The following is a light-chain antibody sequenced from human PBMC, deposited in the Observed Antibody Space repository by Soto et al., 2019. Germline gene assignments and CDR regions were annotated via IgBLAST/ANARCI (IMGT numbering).Light chain of an antibody. Sequence: QSVLTQPPSVSGAPGQRVTISCTGSSSNIGAGYDVHWYQQLPGTAPKLLIYGNSNRPSGVPDRFSGSKSGTSASLAITGLQAEDEADYYCQSYDSSRSGWNVVFGGGTKVTV. CDR1: SSNIGAGYD. CDR2: GNS. V-gene: IGLV1-40*01. J-gene: IGLJ2*01. CDR3: QSYDSSRSGWNVV.